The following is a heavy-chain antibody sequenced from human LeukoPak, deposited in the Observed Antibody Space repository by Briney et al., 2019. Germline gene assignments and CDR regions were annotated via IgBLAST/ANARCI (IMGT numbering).Heavy chain of an antibody. V-gene: IGHV4-30-4*08. Sequence: PSQTLSLTCSVSGGSISSGDYYWSWIRQPPGKGLEWIGYIYYSGSTYYNPSLKSRVTISVDTSKNQFSLKLGSVTAADTAVYYCARDQETYLPKDWGQGTLVTVSS. CDR3: ARDQETYLPKD. J-gene: IGHJ4*02. CDR2: IYYSGST. CDR1: GGSISSGDYY.